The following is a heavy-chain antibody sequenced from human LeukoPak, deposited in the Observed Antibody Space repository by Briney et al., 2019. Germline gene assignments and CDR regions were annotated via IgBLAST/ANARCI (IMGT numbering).Heavy chain of an antibody. D-gene: IGHD3-3*01. CDR3: ASDHPRSGWFAFDI. Sequence: GGSLRLSCAASGFTVSSSFMSWVRQAPGKGLEWVSVIYSGGSTYYADSVKGRFTISRDNSKNTLFLQMNSLRAEDTAVYYCASDHPRSGWFAFDIWGQGTMVTVSS. J-gene: IGHJ3*02. CDR2: IYSGGST. CDR1: GFTVSSSF. V-gene: IGHV3-53*01.